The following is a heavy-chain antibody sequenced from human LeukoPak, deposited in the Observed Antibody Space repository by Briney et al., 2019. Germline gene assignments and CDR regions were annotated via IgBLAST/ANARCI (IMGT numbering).Heavy chain of an antibody. CDR3: ARDRAAYDSSGYYPRDYYYMDV. V-gene: IGHV3-48*03. CDR1: GFTFSSYE. J-gene: IGHJ6*03. CDR2: ISSSGSTI. Sequence: PGGSLRLSCAASGFTFSSYEMNWVRQAPGKVLEWVSYISSSGSTIYYADSVKGRFTISRDNAKNSLYLQMNSLRAEDTAVYYCARDRAAYDSSGYYPRDYYYMDVWGKGTTVTVSS. D-gene: IGHD3-22*01.